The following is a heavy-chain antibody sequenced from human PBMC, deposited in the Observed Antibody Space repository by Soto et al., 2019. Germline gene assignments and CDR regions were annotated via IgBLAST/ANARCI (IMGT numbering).Heavy chain of an antibody. J-gene: IGHJ6*02. CDR2: IIPIFGTA. CDR1: GGTFSSYA. CDR3: ARSQGGSSSLDIYYYYYYGMDV. V-gene: IGHV1-69*01. D-gene: IGHD2-15*01. Sequence: QVQLVQSGAEVKKPGSSVKVSCKAPGGTFSSYAISWVRQAPGQGLEWRGGIIPIFGTAKYAQKFQGRVTITADESTSTGYMVLSSRRSEDTAVYYCARSQGGSSSLDIYYYYYYGMDVWGQGTTVTVSS.